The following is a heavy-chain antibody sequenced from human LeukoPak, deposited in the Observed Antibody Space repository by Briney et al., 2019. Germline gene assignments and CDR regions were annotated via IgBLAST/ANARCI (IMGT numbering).Heavy chain of an antibody. V-gene: IGHV3-48*03. CDR3: ARDSSSWRDAFDI. J-gene: IGHJ3*02. D-gene: IGHD6-13*01. CDR1: GFTFSSYE. Sequence: GGSLRLSCAASGFTFSSYEMNWVRQAPGKGLEWVSYISSSGSTIYYADSVKGRLTISRDNAKNSLYLQVNSLRAEDTAVYYCARDSSSWRDAFDIWGQGTMVTVSS. CDR2: ISSSGSTI.